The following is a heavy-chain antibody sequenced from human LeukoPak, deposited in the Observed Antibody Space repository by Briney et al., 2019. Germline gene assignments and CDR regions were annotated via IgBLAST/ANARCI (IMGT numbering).Heavy chain of an antibody. CDR3: ARDRDTAMVTSGFSDY. J-gene: IGHJ4*02. CDR2: ISSSSSYI. Sequence: GGSLRLSCAASGFTFSSYSMNWVRQAPGKRLEWVSSISSSSSYIYYADSVKGRFTISRDNAKNSLYLQMNSLRAEDTAVYYCARDRDTAMVTSGFSDYWGQGTLVTVSS. CDR1: GFTFSSYS. D-gene: IGHD5-18*01. V-gene: IGHV3-21*01.